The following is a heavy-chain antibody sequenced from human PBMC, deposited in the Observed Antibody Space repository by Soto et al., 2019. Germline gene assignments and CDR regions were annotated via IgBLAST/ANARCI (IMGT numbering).Heavy chain of an antibody. D-gene: IGHD6-13*01. CDR3: AKGLINGRWYAED. Sequence: EVHLLESGGGLVYPGASLRLSCGASGFTFSSCVMTWVRQAPGKGLEWVSCISDSGSGTHYADSVKGRFTISRDNSKNTMYLQMNNLKAEDTGVYYCAKGLINGRWYAEDWCQGTLVTVSS. CDR1: GFTFSSCV. CDR2: ISDSGSGT. J-gene: IGHJ4*02. V-gene: IGHV3-23*01.